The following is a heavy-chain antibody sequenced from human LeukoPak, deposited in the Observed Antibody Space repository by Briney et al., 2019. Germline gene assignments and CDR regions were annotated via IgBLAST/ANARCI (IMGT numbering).Heavy chain of an antibody. J-gene: IGHJ3*02. CDR3: ARLRGDTAMRNAFDI. D-gene: IGHD5-18*01. CDR1: GYSFTSYW. V-gene: IGHV5-51*01. CDR2: IYPGDSDT. Sequence: GESLQISCKGSGYSFTSYWIGWVRQMPGKGLEGMGIIYPGDSDTRYSPSFQGQVTISADKSISTAYLQWSSLKASDTAMYYCARLRGDTAMRNAFDIWGQGTMVTVSS.